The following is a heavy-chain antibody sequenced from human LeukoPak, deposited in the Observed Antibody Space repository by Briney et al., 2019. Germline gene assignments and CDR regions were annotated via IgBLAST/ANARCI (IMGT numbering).Heavy chain of an antibody. J-gene: IGHJ4*02. D-gene: IGHD6-19*01. Sequence: GGSLRLSCAASQFSVSTNYMSWVRQAPGKGLEWVSIIYSTGGKYYADSVKGRVTISRDNSKHTLYLQMNSRRAEDTAVYYCARGSDGWFAFDYWGQGTLVTDSS. CDR1: QFSVSTNY. CDR3: ARGSDGWFAFDY. CDR2: IYSTGGK. V-gene: IGHV3-66*01.